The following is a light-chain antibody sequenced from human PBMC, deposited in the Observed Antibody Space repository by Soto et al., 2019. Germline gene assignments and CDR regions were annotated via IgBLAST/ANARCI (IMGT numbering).Light chain of an antibody. Sequence: QSVLTQSPSASATPGQRVTISCSGSNSNIGTNTVNWYQQLPGTAPRLLIYTNNQRPSGVPQRLSGSKTGTSASLAIGGLQSEDGADYYCAAWDDSLGAYVFGTGTKVTVL. J-gene: IGLJ1*01. CDR2: TNN. CDR3: AAWDDSLGAYV. CDR1: NSNIGTNT. V-gene: IGLV1-44*01.